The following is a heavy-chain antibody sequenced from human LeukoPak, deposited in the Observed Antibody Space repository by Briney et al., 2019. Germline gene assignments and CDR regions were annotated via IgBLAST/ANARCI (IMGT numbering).Heavy chain of an antibody. J-gene: IGHJ4*02. CDR1: GGSISSGGYY. CDR2: IHYSGST. D-gene: IGHD4-23*01. V-gene: IGHV4-31*03. Sequence: SQTLSLTCTVSGGSISSGGYYWSWIRQHAGKGLEWIGYIHYSGSTYYNPSLRSRLSMSVDTSKNHFSLNLSSVTAADTAVYYCARARATMVTHTHFDSWGQGTLVTVSS. CDR3: ARARATMVTHTHFDS.